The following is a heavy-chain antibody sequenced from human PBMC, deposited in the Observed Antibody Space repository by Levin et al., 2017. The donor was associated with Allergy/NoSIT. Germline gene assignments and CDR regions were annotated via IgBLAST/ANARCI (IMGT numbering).Heavy chain of an antibody. CDR2: IYYSGST. CDR3: ARLGVGYSYGRSYRYYMDV. Sequence: PSETLSLTCTVSGGSISGSSYYWGWIRQPPGKGLEWIGSIYYSGSTYYNPSLKSRVIISGDRSKNQFSLKLSSVTAADTAVYFCARLGVGYSYGRSYRYYMDVWGNGTTVTVSS. V-gene: IGHV4-39*01. D-gene: IGHD5-18*01. CDR1: GGSISGSSYY. J-gene: IGHJ6*03.